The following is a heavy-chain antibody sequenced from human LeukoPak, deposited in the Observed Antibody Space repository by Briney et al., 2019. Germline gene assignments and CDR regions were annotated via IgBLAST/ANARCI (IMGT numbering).Heavy chain of an antibody. Sequence: GRSLRLSCAASGFTFSSYGMHWVRQAPGKGLEWVAVIWYDGSNKYYADSVKGRFTISRDNSKNTLYLQMNSLRAEDTAVYYCARADGWLVGVSHWGQGTLVTVSS. CDR2: IWYDGSNK. D-gene: IGHD6-19*01. V-gene: IGHV3-33*01. CDR1: GFTFSSYG. J-gene: IGHJ4*02. CDR3: ARADGWLVGVSH.